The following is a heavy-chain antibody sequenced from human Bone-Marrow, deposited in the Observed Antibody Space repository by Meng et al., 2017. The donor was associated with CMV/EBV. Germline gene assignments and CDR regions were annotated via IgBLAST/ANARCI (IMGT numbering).Heavy chain of an antibody. V-gene: IGHV3-48*04. Sequence: GGSLRLSCAASGFTFSSYSMNWVRQAPGKGLEWVSYISSSSSTIYYADSVKGRFTISRDNAKNSLYLQMNSLRAEDTAVYYCARDDLNDYGDYVEYYYGMDVWGQGTTVTGSS. D-gene: IGHD4-17*01. CDR3: ARDDLNDYGDYVEYYYGMDV. CDR1: GFTFSSYS. CDR2: ISSSSSTI. J-gene: IGHJ6*01.